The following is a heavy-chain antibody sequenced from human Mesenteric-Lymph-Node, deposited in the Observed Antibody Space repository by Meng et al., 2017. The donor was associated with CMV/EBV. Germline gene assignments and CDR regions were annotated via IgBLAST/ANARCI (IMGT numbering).Heavy chain of an antibody. CDR1: GGTFDRNT. V-gene: IGHV1-69*05. CDR3: ERGATAAGTEYTYYGMDV. J-gene: IGHJ6*02. D-gene: IGHD6-13*01. CDR2: IIPISGTP. Sequence: SVKVSCKAFGGTFDRNTLSWVRQAPGQGLEWMGGIIPISGTPNYAQKFQGRVTIHMDESTSTAYMEMSSLRSEDTAVYYCERGATAAGTEYTYYGMDVWGQGTAVTVSS.